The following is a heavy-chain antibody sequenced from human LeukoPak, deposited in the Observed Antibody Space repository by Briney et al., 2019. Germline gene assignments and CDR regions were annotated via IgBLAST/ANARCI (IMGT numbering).Heavy chain of an antibody. CDR2: ISSNSNYI. D-gene: IGHD6-19*01. CDR1: GFIVSSNY. J-gene: IGHJ4*02. CDR3: ARDLGSGWSFDC. V-gene: IGHV3-21*01. Sequence: PGGSLRPSCAASGFIVSSNYMTWVRQAPGKGLEWVSSISSNSNYIYYADSVKGRFTISRDNPKNSLHLQMNSLRAEDTAVYYCARDLGSGWSFDCWGQGTLVTVSS.